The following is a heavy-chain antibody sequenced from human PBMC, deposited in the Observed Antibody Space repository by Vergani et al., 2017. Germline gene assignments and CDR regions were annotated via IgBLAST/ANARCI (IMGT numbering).Heavy chain of an antibody. D-gene: IGHD3-22*01. J-gene: IGHJ4*02. Sequence: QVQLVQSGAEVKKPGSSVKVSCKASGGTFSSYAISWVRQAPGQGLEWMGGIIPIFGTANYAQKFQGRVTITADESTSTAYMELNSLRAEDTAVYYCAKDRRITMIVVSTLDYWGQGTLVTVSS. V-gene: IGHV1-69*01. CDR1: GGTFSSYA. CDR3: AKDRRITMIVVSTLDY. CDR2: IIPIFGTA.